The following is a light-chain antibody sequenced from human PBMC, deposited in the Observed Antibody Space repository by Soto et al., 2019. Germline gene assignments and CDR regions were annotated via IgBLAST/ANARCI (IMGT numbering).Light chain of an antibody. CDR3: QQLSGYPLT. Sequence: IQLTQSPSSLSASVGDRVTITCRASQGISSFLAWYQQKPGKAPKLLIYAASTLQSGVPSRFSGSGSETDFTLTINSLQPEDFATYYGQQLSGYPLTFGGGTKVEIK. J-gene: IGKJ4*01. V-gene: IGKV1-9*01. CDR2: AAS. CDR1: QGISSF.